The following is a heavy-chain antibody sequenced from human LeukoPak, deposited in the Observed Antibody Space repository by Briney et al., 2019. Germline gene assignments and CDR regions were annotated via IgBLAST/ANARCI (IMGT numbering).Heavy chain of an antibody. CDR1: GYSISSGYY. J-gene: IGHJ4*02. Sequence: PSETLSLTCAVSGYSISSGYYWGWIRQPPGKGLEWIGSIYYSGSTYYNPSLKSRVTISVDTSKNQFSLKLSSVTAADTAVYYCARVSSSRFDYWGQGTLVTVSS. CDR3: ARVSSSRFDY. D-gene: IGHD6-6*01. CDR2: IYYSGST. V-gene: IGHV4-38-2*01.